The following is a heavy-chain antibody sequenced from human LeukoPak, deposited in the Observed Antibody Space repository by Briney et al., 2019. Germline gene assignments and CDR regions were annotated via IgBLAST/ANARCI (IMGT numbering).Heavy chain of an antibody. CDR2: ISSSSSTI. Sequence: GRSLRLSCAASGFTFSSYSMNWVRQAPGKGLEWVSYISSSSSTIYYADSVKGRFTISRDNAKNSLYLQMNSLSADDTAVYYCAGGASEYSSSGDFACWGQGTLVTVSS. D-gene: IGHD6-6*01. CDR1: GFTFSSYS. J-gene: IGHJ4*02. V-gene: IGHV3-48*01. CDR3: AGGASEYSSSGDFAC.